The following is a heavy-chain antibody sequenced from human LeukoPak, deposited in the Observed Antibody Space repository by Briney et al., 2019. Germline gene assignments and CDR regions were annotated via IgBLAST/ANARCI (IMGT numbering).Heavy chain of an antibody. CDR3: ARQVGATRYFQH. CDR2: ISGSGGST. D-gene: IGHD1-26*01. V-gene: IGHV3-23*01. Sequence: GGSLRLSCAASGFTFSSYAMSWVRQAPGKGLEWVSAISGSGGSTYYADSVKGRFTISRDNSKNTLYLQMNSLRAEDTAVYYCARQVGATRYFQHWGQGTLVTVSS. CDR1: GFTFSSYA. J-gene: IGHJ1*01.